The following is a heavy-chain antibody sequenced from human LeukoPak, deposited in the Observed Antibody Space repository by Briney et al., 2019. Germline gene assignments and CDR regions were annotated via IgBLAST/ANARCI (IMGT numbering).Heavy chain of an antibody. CDR3: AAGPMIVAVIHYFDY. CDR1: GFTFSNYA. Sequence: PGGSLRLSCAASGFTFSNYAMSWVRQAPGKGLEWVSVISGNGGRTYYADSVKGRFTMSRDNSKNTLYLQMNSLRAADTAVYYCAAGPMIVAVIHYFDYWGQGTLVTVSS. D-gene: IGHD3-22*01. V-gene: IGHV3-23*01. CDR2: ISGNGGRT. J-gene: IGHJ4*02.